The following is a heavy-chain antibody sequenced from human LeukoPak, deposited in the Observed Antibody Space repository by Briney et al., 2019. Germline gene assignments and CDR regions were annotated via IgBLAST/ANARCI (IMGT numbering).Heavy chain of an antibody. D-gene: IGHD1-26*01. V-gene: IGHV1-46*01. J-gene: IGHJ5*02. Sequence: AASVKVSCKAFGYTFTSNYMHWVRQAPGQGPEWMGVISPSGGSTTYAQKFQGRVTLTRDMSTSTDYMELSSLRSEDTAIYYCARDNSVGDNAWWFDPWGQGTLVTVSS. CDR3: ARDNSVGDNAWWFDP. CDR2: ISPSGGST. CDR1: GYTFTSNY.